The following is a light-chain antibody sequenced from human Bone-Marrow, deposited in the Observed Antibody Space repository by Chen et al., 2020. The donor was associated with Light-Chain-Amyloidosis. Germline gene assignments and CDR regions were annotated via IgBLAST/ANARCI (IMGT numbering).Light chain of an antibody. CDR3: SSYTITNPLV. CDR1: SSDVGGDNH. CDR2: EVT. Sequence: QSALTQPASVSGSHGQSITISCTGTSSDVGGDNHVSWYQQHPDKAPKLMIYEVTNRPSWVPDRFSGSKSDNTASLTISGLQTEDEADYCCSSYTITNPLVFGSGTRVTVL. J-gene: IGLJ1*01. V-gene: IGLV2-14*01.